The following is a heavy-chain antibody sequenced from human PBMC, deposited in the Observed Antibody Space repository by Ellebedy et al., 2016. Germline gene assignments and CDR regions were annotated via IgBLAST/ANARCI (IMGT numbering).Heavy chain of an antibody. D-gene: IGHD2-15*01. Sequence: ASVKVSCKASGYTFTNYGFSWVRQARGQGLEWMGWISAYNGNTNYARKLQGRVTMTTDTSTSTAYMELRSLRSDDTAVYYCARWGAYCSGGSCYSNWYFDLWGRGTLVTVSS. CDR3: ARWGAYCSGGSCYSNWYFDL. CDR2: ISAYNGNT. V-gene: IGHV1-18*04. J-gene: IGHJ2*01. CDR1: GYTFTNYG.